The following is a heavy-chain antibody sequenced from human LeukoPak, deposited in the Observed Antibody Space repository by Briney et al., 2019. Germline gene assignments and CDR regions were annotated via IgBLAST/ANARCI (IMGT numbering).Heavy chain of an antibody. CDR1: GGSFSGYY. V-gene: IGHV4-34*01. CDR3: ARGGRRYFDL. J-gene: IGHJ2*01. Sequence: SETLSLTCAVYGGSFSGYYWSWIRQPPGKGLEWIGEINHSGSTNYNPPPKSRVTISVDTSKNQFSLKLSSVTAADTAVYYCARGGRRYFDLWGRGTLVTVSS. CDR2: INHSGST.